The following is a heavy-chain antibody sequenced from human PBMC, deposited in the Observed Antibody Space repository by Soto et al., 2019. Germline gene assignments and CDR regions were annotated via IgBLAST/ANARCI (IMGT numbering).Heavy chain of an antibody. D-gene: IGHD5-12*01. V-gene: IGHV1-3*01. CDR3: ASGYALTLSYYYYGMDV. J-gene: IGHJ6*02. CDR2: INAGNGNT. Sequence: GASVKVSCKASGYTFTSYAMHWVRQAPGQRLEWMGWINAGNGNTKYSQKFQGRVTITRDTSASTAYMELSSLRSEDTAVYYCASGYALTLSYYYYGMDVWGQGTTVTVSS. CDR1: GYTFTSYA.